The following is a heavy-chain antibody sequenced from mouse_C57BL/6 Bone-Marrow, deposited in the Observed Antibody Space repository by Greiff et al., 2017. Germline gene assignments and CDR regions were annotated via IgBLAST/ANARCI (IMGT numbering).Heavy chain of an antibody. Sequence: QVQLQQPGAELVMPGASVKLSCKASGYTITSYWMHWVKQRPGQGLEWIGEIDPSDSYTNYNQKFKGKSTLTVDKSSSTAYMQLSSLTSEDSAVYYCAPYYGSSYWYFDVWGTGTTVTVSS. J-gene: IGHJ1*03. D-gene: IGHD1-1*01. CDR2: IDPSDSYT. CDR1: GYTITSYW. V-gene: IGHV1-69*01. CDR3: APYYGSSYWYFDV.